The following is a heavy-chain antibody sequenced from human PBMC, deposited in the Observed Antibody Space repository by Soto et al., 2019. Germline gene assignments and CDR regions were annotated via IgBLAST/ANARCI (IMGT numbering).Heavy chain of an antibody. Sequence: GGSLRLSCAASGFTFSSYAMSWVRQAPGKGLERVSSISSSSSYIYYADSVKGRFTISRDNAKNSLYLQMNSLRAEDTAVYYCASLGSSDYDILTGYLPRGWFDPWGQGTLVTVSS. CDR3: ASLGSSDYDILTGYLPRGWFDP. CDR2: ISSSSSYI. V-gene: IGHV3-21*01. CDR1: GFTFSSYA. D-gene: IGHD3-9*01. J-gene: IGHJ5*02.